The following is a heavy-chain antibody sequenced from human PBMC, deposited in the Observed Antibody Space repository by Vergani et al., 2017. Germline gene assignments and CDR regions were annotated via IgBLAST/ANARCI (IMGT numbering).Heavy chain of an antibody. J-gene: IGHJ4*02. CDR3: AREGVYAAAPFDY. D-gene: IGHD2-8*01. V-gene: IGHV4-39*02. Sequence: QLQLQESGPGLVKPSETLSLTCTVSGGSISSSSYYWGWIRQPPGKGLEWIGSIYYSGSTYYNPSLKSRVTISVDTSKNQFSLKLSSVTAADTAVYYCAREGVYAAAPFDYWGQGTLVTVSS. CDR2: IYYSGST. CDR1: GGSISSSSYY.